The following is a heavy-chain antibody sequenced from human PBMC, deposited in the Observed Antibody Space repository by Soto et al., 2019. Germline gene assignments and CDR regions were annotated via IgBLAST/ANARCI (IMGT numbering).Heavy chain of an antibody. CDR3: ATSGGGWYLY. CDR2: LNPNSGDT. D-gene: IGHD6-19*01. Sequence: QVQLVQSGAEVKKPGASVKVSCKASGYTFSSYDINWVRQATGQGLEWMGWLNPNSGDTGYAQKFQCRVTLTRNTSRNTAYIELSSLTSDDTAVYYCATSGGGWYLYWGQGTLVTVSS. J-gene: IGHJ4*02. V-gene: IGHV1-8*01. CDR1: GYTFSSYD.